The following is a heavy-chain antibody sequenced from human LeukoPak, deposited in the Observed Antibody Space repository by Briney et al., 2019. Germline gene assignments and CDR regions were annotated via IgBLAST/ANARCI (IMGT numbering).Heavy chain of an antibody. V-gene: IGHV3-43*02. J-gene: IGHJ3*02. CDR2: ISGDGGST. Sequence: GGSLRLSCAASGFTFDDYAMHWVRQAPGKGLEWVSLISGDGGSTYYADSVKGRFTISRDNRKNSLYLQMNSLRTEDTALYYCAALTTVTTPDAFDIWGQGTMVTVSS. CDR3: AALTTVTTPDAFDI. CDR1: GFTFDDYA. D-gene: IGHD4-17*01.